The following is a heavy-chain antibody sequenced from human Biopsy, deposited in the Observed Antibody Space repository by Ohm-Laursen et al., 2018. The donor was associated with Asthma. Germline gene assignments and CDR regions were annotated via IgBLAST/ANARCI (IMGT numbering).Heavy chain of an antibody. CDR3: AHFIAAAGNFDY. Sequence: QTLSLTCSISGGSIKSSSWTWIRQPPGKGLEWLALIDWGDEKYYSASLKTRLTISKDTSKNQVVLSVTNMDPVDTATYYCAHFIAAAGNFDYWGQGTLVTVSS. V-gene: IGHV2-70*12. CDR1: GGSIKSSS. D-gene: IGHD6-13*01. J-gene: IGHJ4*02. CDR2: IDWGDEK.